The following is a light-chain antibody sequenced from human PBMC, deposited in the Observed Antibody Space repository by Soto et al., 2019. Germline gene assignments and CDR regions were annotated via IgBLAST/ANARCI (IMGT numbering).Light chain of an antibody. J-gene: IGLJ1*01. CDR1: SSDVGGYNY. CDR2: DVS. CDR3: SSYTSSSTLYV. Sequence: QSALTQPASVSGSPGQSITISCTGTSSDVGGYNYVSWYQQHPGKAPKLMIYDVSNRPSGVSNRFSGSKSGNTASQTISGLQAEEEADYYCSSYTSSSTLYVFGTGTKLTVL. V-gene: IGLV2-14*01.